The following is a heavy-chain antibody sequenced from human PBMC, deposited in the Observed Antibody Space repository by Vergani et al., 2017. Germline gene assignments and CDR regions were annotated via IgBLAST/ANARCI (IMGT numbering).Heavy chain of an antibody. Sequence: EAQLLQSEGAVVQPGGSLRLSCVASGFTFSSHAMSWVRQGHGQGLEWVSSIKNTGDSTHYADSVKGRFTISRDNSRDTLYLQMNSLRPEDTATYYCVKDAGSYENFFDSWGQGTLVTVSS. V-gene: IGHV3-23*01. CDR3: VKDAGSYENFFDS. J-gene: IGHJ4*02. CDR1: GFTFSSHA. CDR2: IKNTGDST. D-gene: IGHD1-26*01.